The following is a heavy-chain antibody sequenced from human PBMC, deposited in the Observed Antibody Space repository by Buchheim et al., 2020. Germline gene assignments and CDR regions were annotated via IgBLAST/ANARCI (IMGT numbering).Heavy chain of an antibody. Sequence: EVQLLESGGGLVQPGGSLRLSCAASGFTFSSYAMSWVRQAPGKGLEWVSAISGSGGSTYYADSVKGRFTISSDNSKPTLLLQMNSLRAEDTAVYYCAKDGWARSGGIGYFDYWGQGTL. J-gene: IGHJ4*02. CDR3: AKDGWARSGGIGYFDY. CDR2: ISGSGGST. V-gene: IGHV3-23*01. CDR1: GFTFSSYA. D-gene: IGHD2-15*01.